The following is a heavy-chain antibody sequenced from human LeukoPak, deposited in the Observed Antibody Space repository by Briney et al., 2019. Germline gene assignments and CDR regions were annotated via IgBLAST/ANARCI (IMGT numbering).Heavy chain of an antibody. CDR3: ARPYGAAGLD. Sequence: SETLSLTCNVSGGSINSYYWSWIRQPPGKGLEWIGYVYHSGSTNYNPSLKSRVTISVDTSKNQFSLKLSSVTAADTAVYYCARPYGAAGLDWGQGTLVTVSS. V-gene: IGHV4-59*08. J-gene: IGHJ4*02. CDR1: GGSINSYY. D-gene: IGHD4-17*01. CDR2: VYHSGST.